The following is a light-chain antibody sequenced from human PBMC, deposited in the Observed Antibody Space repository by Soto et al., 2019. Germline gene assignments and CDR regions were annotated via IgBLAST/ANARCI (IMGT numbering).Light chain of an antibody. CDR2: GAS. Sequence: EIVLTQSPGTLSLSPGERVTLSCRASQSVSSDSLAWYQQKPGRAPRLLIYGASSRATGIPDRFSGSGSGTDFTLTISRLEPEDFAVYYCQQYGRTFGQGTKVEIK. CDR1: QSVSSDS. CDR3: QQYGRT. J-gene: IGKJ1*01. V-gene: IGKV3-20*01.